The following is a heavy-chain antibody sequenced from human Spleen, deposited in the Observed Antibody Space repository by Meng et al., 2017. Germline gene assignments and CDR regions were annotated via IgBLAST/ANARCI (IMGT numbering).Heavy chain of an antibody. Sequence: SENLSLTCTVSGGSISGYYWSWIRQPPGKGLEWVGYTYSSGTTSYNPSLRSRVTISVDTSKNQFSLKLSSLTAADTAVYYCARDFGMASRFDPWGQGTLVTVSS. CDR1: GGSISGYY. CDR3: ARDFGMASRFDP. CDR2: TYSSGTT. V-gene: IGHV4-59*01. D-gene: IGHD5-24*01. J-gene: IGHJ5*02.